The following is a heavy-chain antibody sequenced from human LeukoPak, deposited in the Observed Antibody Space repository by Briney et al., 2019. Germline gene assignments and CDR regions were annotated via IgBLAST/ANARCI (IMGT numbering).Heavy chain of an antibody. D-gene: IGHD6-19*01. CDR3: SKEKSSGWLVAFDI. J-gene: IGHJ3*02. V-gene: IGHV3-30*02. CDR2: IRYDGSTK. Sequence: GGSLRLSCAASGFTFSSYGMHWVRQAPGKGLEWVAVIRYDGSTKYYADSVKGRFTISRDDSKNTLYLQMNSLRADDTAVYYCSKEKSSGWLVAFDIWGQGTMVAVSS. CDR1: GFTFSSYG.